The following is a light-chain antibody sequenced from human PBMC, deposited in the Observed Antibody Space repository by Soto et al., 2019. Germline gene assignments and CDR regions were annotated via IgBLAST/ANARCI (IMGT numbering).Light chain of an antibody. CDR1: QSVSSTY. Sequence: EIVLTQSPGTLSLSPGERATLSCRASQSVSSTYIAWYQQKPGQAPRVLIYGASSRATGIPDGFSGSGSGTDFTLTISRLEPEDFAVYFCQQYGRSPPFTFGQGTKVEIK. J-gene: IGKJ2*01. V-gene: IGKV3-20*01. CDR3: QQYGRSPPFT. CDR2: GAS.